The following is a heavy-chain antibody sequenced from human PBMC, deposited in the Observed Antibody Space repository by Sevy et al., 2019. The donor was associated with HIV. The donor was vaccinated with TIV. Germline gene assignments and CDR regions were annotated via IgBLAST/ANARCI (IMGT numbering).Heavy chain of an antibody. V-gene: IGHV3-21*01. CDR2: ISSSSSYI. CDR3: ARGPMSYYYDSSGYFDY. J-gene: IGHJ4*02. D-gene: IGHD3-22*01. CDR1: GFTFSSYS. Sequence: GGSLRLSCAASGFTFSSYSMNWVRQAPGKGLEWVSSISSSSSYIYYADSVKGRFTISRDNAKNSLYLQMNSLRAEDTAVYYCARGPMSYYYDSSGYFDYWGQGTLVTVSS.